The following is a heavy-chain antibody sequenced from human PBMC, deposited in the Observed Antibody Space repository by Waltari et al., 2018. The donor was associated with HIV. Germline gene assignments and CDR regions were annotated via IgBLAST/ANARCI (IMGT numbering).Heavy chain of an antibody. J-gene: IGHJ4*02. V-gene: IGHV3-21*04. CDR2: LRRDTYEA. D-gene: IGHD2-15*01. Sequence: LVQSGGGEVQEGGSLLRSCSGSGFDFSRFTLNWVRQTPRRGLEWVASLRRDTYEANYLASVRGRFTISRDNAKSSASLEMTGLRVEDTATYYCVRDDPGYVPIDHWGQGSQVIVS. CDR3: VRDDPGYVPIDH. CDR1: GFDFSRFT.